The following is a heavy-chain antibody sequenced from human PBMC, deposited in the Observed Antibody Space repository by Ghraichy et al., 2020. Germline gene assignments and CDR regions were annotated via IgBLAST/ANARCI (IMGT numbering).Heavy chain of an antibody. J-gene: IGHJ4*02. CDR2: INHSGST. CDR1: GGSFSGYY. CDR3: ARGSWDIVVVPAAMSFDY. V-gene: IGHV4-34*01. Sequence: SETLSLTCAVYGGSFSGYYWSWIRQPPGKGLEWIGEINHSGSTNYNPSLKSRVTISVDTSKNQFSLKLSSVTAADTAVYYCARGSWDIVVVPAAMSFDYWGQGTLVTVSS. D-gene: IGHD2-2*01.